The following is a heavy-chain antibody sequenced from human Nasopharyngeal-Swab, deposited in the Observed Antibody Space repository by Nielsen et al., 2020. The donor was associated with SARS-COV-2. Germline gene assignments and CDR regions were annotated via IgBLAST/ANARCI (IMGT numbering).Heavy chain of an antibody. D-gene: IGHD1-26*01. V-gene: IGHV3-15*07. CDR2: IKSKTDGGTT. CDR1: GFTFSNAW. J-gene: IGHJ4*02. Sequence: GGSLRLSCAASGFTFSNAWMNWVRQAPGKGLEWVGRIKSKTDGGTTDYAAPVKGRFTISRDDSKNTLYLQMNSLKTEDTAVYYCTTDRGSGSYPAKEIVAPLLPDYWGQGTLVTVSS. CDR3: TTDRGSGSYPAKEIVAPLLPDY.